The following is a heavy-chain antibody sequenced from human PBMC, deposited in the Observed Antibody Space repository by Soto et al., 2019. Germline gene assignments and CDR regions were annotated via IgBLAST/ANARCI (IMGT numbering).Heavy chain of an antibody. D-gene: IGHD3-3*01. Sequence: ASVKVSCKVSGYTLTELSMHWVRQAPGKGLEWMGGFDPEDGETIYAQKFQGRVTMTEDTSTDTAYMELSSLRSEDTAVYYCATFPRKPKFTIFGVVITGYYGMDVWGQGTTVTVSS. J-gene: IGHJ6*02. CDR1: GYTLTELS. CDR3: ATFPRKPKFTIFGVVITGYYGMDV. V-gene: IGHV1-24*01. CDR2: FDPEDGET.